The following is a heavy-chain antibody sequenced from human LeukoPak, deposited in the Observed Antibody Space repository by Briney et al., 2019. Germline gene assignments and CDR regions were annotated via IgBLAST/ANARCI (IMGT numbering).Heavy chain of an antibody. V-gene: IGHV1-46*01. CDR1: GYTFTSYY. J-gene: IGHJ3*02. CDR3: ARDASILSAFDI. CDR2: INPSGGST. Sequence: ASVKVSCTASGYTFTSYYMHWVRQAPGQGLEWMGIINPSGGSTSYAQKFKGRVTMTRDMSTSTVYMELSSLRSEDTAVYYCARDASILSAFDIWGQGTMVTVSS.